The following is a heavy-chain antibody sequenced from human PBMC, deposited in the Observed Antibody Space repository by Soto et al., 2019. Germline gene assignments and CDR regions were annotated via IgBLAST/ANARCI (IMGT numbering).Heavy chain of an antibody. D-gene: IGHD2-8*02. V-gene: IGHV3-23*01. CDR1: GFPFSSTD. CDR3: AKATATGGGAFDI. J-gene: IGHJ3*02. Sequence: GGSLRLSCAASGFPFSSTDMSWVRQAPGKGLEWVSTILVGGSTHYEDSVKGRFTISRDGSKNTVYLQMNSLTAGDTAVYYCAKATATGGGAFDICGQGTMVTVSS. CDR2: ILVGGST.